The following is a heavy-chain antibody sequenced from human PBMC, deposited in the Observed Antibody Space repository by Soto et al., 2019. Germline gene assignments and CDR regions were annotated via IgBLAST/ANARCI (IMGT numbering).Heavy chain of an antibody. V-gene: IGHV3-30-3*01. CDR3: ARDPYLYYYDSSGYYQGGGFDY. D-gene: IGHD3-22*01. J-gene: IGHJ4*02. CDR1: GFTFSSYA. CDR2: ISYDGSNK. Sequence: MPLLESGGGLVQPGGSLRLSCAASGFTFSSYAMHWVRQAPGKGLEWVAVISYDGSNKYYADSVKGRFTISRDNSKNTLYLQMNSLRAEDTAVYYCARDPYLYYYDSSGYYQGGGFDYWGQGTLVTVSS.